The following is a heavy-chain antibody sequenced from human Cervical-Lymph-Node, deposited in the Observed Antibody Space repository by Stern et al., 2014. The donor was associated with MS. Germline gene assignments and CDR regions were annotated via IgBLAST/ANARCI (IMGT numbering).Heavy chain of an antibody. CDR2: INPEDSYT. V-gene: IGHV5-10-1*03. J-gene: IGHJ4*02. D-gene: IGHD4-23*01. CDR3: AVYGGNSEFFDF. CDR1: EVTTYW. Sequence: EVQLVQSGAEVKQPGESLRIPCKASEVTTYWLAWVRHMPGKCLEDMGKINPEDSYTSYRPSLQGQVTMSVDRSISTAYLQWRSLKASDSAMYYCAVYGGNSEFFDFWGQGTLVTVSS.